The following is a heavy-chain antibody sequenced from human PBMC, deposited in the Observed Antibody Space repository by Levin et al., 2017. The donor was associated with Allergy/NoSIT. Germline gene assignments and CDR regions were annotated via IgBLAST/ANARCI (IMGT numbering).Heavy chain of an antibody. Sequence: GESLKISCAASGFTFSDYYMSWIRQAPGKGLEWVSYISSSGSTIYYADSVKGRFTISRDNAKNSLYLQMNSLRAEDTAVYYCARVRGQWLVLGGYFDYWGQGTLVTVSS. CDR2: ISSSGSTI. J-gene: IGHJ4*02. V-gene: IGHV3-11*01. CDR3: ARVRGQWLVLGGYFDY. D-gene: IGHD6-19*01. CDR1: GFTFSDYY.